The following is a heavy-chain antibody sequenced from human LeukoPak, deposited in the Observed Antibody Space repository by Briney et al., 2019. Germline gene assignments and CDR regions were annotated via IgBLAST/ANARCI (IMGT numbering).Heavy chain of an antibody. D-gene: IGHD3-10*01. CDR1: VFPFSIYG. CDR3: ARERLGFAPDAFDI. CDR2: IWYDGSSK. J-gene: IGHJ3*02. Sequence: GGSLRLFHAARVFPFSIYGMHWVRQAPGKGLEWVAVIWYDGSSKYYADSVKGRVTISRDNSKNTLYLQMNSLRAEDTAVYYCARERLGFAPDAFDIWGQGTMVTVSS. V-gene: IGHV3-33*01.